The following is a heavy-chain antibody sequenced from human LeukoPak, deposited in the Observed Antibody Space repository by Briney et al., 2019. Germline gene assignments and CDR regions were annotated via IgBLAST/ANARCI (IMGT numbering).Heavy chain of an antibody. D-gene: IGHD5-18*01. CDR3: ARQRGYRSSWFDP. V-gene: IGHV4-4*09. CDR2: IYTSGST. Sequence: PSETPSHTCTVSGGSISSYYWSWIRQPPGKGLEWIGYIYTSGSTNYNPSLKSRVTISVDTSKNQFSLKLSSVTAADTAVYYCARQRGYRSSWFDPWGQGTLVTVSS. CDR1: GGSISSYY. J-gene: IGHJ5*02.